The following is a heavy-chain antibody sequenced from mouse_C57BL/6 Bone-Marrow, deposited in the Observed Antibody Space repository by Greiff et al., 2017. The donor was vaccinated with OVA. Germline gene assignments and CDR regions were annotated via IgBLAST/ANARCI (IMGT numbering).Heavy chain of an antibody. CDR1: GYTFTSYW. Sequence: QVQLQQPGAELVRPGSSVKLSCKASGYTFTSYWMHWVKQRPIQGLEWIGNIDPSDSETHYNQKFKDKATLTVDKSSSTAYMQLSSLTSEDSAVYYCARCYYGSSPYYFDYWGQGTTLTVSS. V-gene: IGHV1-52*01. J-gene: IGHJ2*01. CDR2: IDPSDSET. D-gene: IGHD1-1*01. CDR3: ARCYYGSSPYYFDY.